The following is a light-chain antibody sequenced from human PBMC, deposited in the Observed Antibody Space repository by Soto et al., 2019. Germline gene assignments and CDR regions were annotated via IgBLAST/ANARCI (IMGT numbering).Light chain of an antibody. CDR1: HSISSSY. CDR3: QQRSNWLT. CDR2: DAS. J-gene: IGKJ4*01. Sequence: EVVLTQSPGTLSLSPGNRATLSCRASHSISSSYLAWYQQKPGQAPRLLIYDASNRATGIPARFSGSGSGTDFTLTISSLEPEDFAVYYCQQRSNWLTFGGGTKVEIK. V-gene: IGKV3-11*01.